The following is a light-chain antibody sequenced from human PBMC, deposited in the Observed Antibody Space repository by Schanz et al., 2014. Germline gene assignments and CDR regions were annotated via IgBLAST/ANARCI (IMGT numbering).Light chain of an antibody. CDR2: GAS. CDR3: QQYQNWPWT. Sequence: EIVMTQSPATLSVSPGQRVTLSCRASQTVGSNLAWYQQNPGQAPRLLIYGASTRATGVPARFSGSGSGTEFTLTISSLQSEDFAVYFCQQYQNWPWTFGQGTKVEIK. J-gene: IGKJ1*01. V-gene: IGKV3-15*01. CDR1: QTVGSN.